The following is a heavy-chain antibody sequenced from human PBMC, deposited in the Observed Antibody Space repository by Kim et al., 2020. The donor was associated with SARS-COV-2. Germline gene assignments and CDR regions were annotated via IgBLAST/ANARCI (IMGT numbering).Heavy chain of an antibody. D-gene: IGHD5-18*01. CDR1: GGSFSGYY. CDR3: ARGEGEPVGYSYGYWGLDFDY. J-gene: IGHJ4*02. V-gene: IGHV4-34*01. CDR2: INHSGST. Sequence: SETLSLTCAVYGGSFSGYYWSWIRQPPGKGLEWIGEINHSGSTNYNPSLKSRVTISVDTSKNQFSLKLSSVTAADTAVYYCARGEGEPVGYSYGYWGLDFDYWGQGTLVTVSS.